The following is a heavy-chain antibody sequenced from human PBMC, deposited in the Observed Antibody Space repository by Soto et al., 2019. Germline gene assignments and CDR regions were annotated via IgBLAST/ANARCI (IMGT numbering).Heavy chain of an antibody. CDR3: ARGPTDYYDKSGDYCLHY. CDR2: ISTDNGNT. J-gene: IGHJ4*02. D-gene: IGHD3-22*01. V-gene: IGHV1-18*01. Sequence: QVQLVQSGAEVNKPGASVMVSCKGSGYSFITYGMSWVRQAPGQGLEWVGWISTDNGNTKYVESLQGRVTMTTDTTRITAYMELRSLRSDDTAVYYCARGPTDYYDKSGDYCLHYWGQGTLVTVSP. CDR1: GYSFITYG.